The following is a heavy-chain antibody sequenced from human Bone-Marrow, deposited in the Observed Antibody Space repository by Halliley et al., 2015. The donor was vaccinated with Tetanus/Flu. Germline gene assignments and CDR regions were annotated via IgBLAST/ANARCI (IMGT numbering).Heavy chain of an antibody. J-gene: IGHJ4*02. CDR2: VYHTGST. V-gene: IGHV4-4*02. Sequence: PGRGVGWMGEVYHTGSTNYTPPLKGRATILVDKPMTQFSRDLSSVTAADTAVYYCASARWDYWGQGALVTVSS. CDR3: ASARWDY. D-gene: IGHD2-15*01.